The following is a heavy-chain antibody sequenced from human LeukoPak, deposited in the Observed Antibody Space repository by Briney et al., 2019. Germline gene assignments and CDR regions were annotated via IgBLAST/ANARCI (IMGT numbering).Heavy chain of an antibody. CDR2: INTNTGNP. J-gene: IGHJ4*02. CDR1: GVTFSDYA. D-gene: IGHD2-8*01. CDR3: ARDGAYCTNGVCYRELIDY. Sequence: ASVKVSCKASGVTFSDYALNWVRQAPGQGLEWMGWINTNTGNPTYAQGFTGRFVFSLDTSVSTAYLQISSLKAEDTAVYYCARDGAYCTNGVCYRELIDYWGQGTLVTVSS. V-gene: IGHV7-4-1*02.